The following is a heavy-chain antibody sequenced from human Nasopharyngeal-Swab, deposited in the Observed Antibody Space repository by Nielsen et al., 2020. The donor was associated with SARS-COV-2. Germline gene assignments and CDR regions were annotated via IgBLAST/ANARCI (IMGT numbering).Heavy chain of an antibody. J-gene: IGHJ6*02. V-gene: IGHV4-30-4*01. Sequence: IRQPPGKGLEWIGYIYYSGSTYYNPSLKSRVTISVDTSKNQFSLKLSSVTAADTAGYYCARDSGVAGTKYYYYGMDVWGQGTTVTVSS. CDR2: IYYSGST. CDR3: ARDSGVAGTKYYYYGMDV. D-gene: IGHD6-19*01.